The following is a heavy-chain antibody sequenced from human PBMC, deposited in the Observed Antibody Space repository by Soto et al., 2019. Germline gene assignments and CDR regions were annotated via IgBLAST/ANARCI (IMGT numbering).Heavy chain of an antibody. Sequence: SETLSLTCRVSGASISRNYWGWIRQPPGKGLEWVGSISYSVGTFYNPSLKSRVTISMDTSKNQLSLRLTSVTAADTAVYYCAIHPSGHAPLYRFAPSGQGTLVTVSS. CDR2: ISYSVGT. CDR1: GASISRNY. CDR3: AIHPSGHAPLYRFAP. D-gene: IGHD5-12*01. V-gene: IGHV4-59*03. J-gene: IGHJ5*02.